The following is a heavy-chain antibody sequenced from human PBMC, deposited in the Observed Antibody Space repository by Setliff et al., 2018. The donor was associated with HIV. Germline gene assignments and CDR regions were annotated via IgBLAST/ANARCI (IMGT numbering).Heavy chain of an antibody. J-gene: IGHJ4*02. D-gene: IGHD5-12*01. CDR1: GGSISNSSYY. Sequence: TLSLTCTVSGGSISNSSYYWGWIRQPPGKGLEWIGSIYYSGSTYYNPSLKSRVTISVDTSKNQFSLKLSSVTAADSAVYYCARIVATITCYDYWGQGTLVTVSS. CDR3: ARIVATITCYDY. CDR2: IYYSGST. V-gene: IGHV4-39*07.